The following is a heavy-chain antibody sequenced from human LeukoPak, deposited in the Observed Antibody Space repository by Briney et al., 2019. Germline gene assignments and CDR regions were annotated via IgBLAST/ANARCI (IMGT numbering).Heavy chain of an antibody. D-gene: IGHD2-2*01. V-gene: IGHV4-39*01. CDR2: IYYSGST. CDR3: ATPAARGTYFDY. CDR1: SSSYY. J-gene: IGHJ4*02. Sequence: SSSYYWGWIRQPPGKGLEWIGSIYYSGSTYYNPSLKSRVTISVDTSKNQFSLKLSSVTAADTAVYYCATPAARGTYFDYWGQGTLVTVSS.